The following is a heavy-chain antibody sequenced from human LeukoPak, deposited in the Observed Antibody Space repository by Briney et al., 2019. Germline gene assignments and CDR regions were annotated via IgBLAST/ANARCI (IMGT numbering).Heavy chain of an antibody. V-gene: IGHV3-23*01. CDR3: AKRITSSSSGNDY. Sequence: GGSLRPSCAASGFNFSNFAMSWVRQAPGKGPEWVSAISGSTGSTYYADSVKGRFTISRDNSKNTLYLQMNNLRVEDTAVYYCAKRITSSSSGNDYWGQGTLVTVSS. J-gene: IGHJ4*02. CDR1: GFNFSNFA. CDR2: ISGSTGST. D-gene: IGHD6-6*01.